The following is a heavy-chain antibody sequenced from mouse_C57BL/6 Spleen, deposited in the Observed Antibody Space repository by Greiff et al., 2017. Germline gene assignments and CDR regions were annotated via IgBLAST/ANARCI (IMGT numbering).Heavy chain of an antibody. CDR3: ARWGNSRYFDY. D-gene: IGHD2-1*01. V-gene: IGHV1-42*01. Sequence: EVKLMESGPELVKPGASVKISCKASGYSFTGYYMNWVKQSPEKSLEWIGEINPSTGGTTYNQKFKAKATLTVDKSSSTAYMQLKSLTSEDSAVYYCARWGNSRYFDYWGQGTTRTVSS. CDR1: GYSFTGYY. CDR2: INPSTGGT. J-gene: IGHJ2*01.